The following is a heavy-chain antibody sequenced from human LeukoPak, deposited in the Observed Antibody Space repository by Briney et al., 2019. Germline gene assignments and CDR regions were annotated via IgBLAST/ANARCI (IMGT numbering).Heavy chain of an antibody. V-gene: IGHV4-59*01. J-gene: IGHJ3*02. CDR1: GGSISSYY. CDR2: IYYRGST. CDR3: ARVSSGWSDAFDI. D-gene: IGHD6-19*01. Sequence: SETLSLTCTVSGGSISSYYWSWIRQPPGKGLEWIGYIYYRGSTNYNPSLKSRVTISVDTSKNQFSLKLSSVTAADTAVYYCARVSSGWSDAFDIWGQGTMVTVSS.